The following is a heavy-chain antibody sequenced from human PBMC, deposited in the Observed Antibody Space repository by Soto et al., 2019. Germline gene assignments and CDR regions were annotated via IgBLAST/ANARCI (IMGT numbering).Heavy chain of an antibody. J-gene: IGHJ4*02. Sequence: GGSLRLSCAASGFTFNRYWMSWVHQAPGKGLEWVANIKKDGSEQYYVDSVKGRFTVSRDNAKNSLTLQMSGLRAEDTAVYYCARGSTSWYFDFWGQGTLVTVSS. CDR1: GFTFNRYW. CDR3: ARGSTSWYFDF. V-gene: IGHV3-7*01. CDR2: IKKDGSEQ. D-gene: IGHD2-2*01.